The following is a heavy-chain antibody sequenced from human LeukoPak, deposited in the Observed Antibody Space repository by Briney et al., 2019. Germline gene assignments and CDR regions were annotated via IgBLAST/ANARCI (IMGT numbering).Heavy chain of an antibody. V-gene: IGHV1-2*02. CDR3: ARERTTVTKPFDY. CDR1: GYTFSDYY. Sequence: ASVKVSCKASGYTFSDYYTHWVRQAPGQGLEWMGWINPKSGGTDYAQKFQGRVAMTRDTSISTAYMELSRLRSDDTAVYYCARERTTVTKPFDYWGQGTLVTVSS. J-gene: IGHJ4*02. D-gene: IGHD4-17*01. CDR2: INPKSGGT.